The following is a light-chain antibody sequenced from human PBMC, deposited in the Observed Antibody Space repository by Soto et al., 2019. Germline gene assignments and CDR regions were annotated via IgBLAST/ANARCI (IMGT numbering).Light chain of an antibody. CDR1: SGSIASNY. Sequence: NFMLTQPHSVSESPVKTVTISCTRSSGSIASNYVQWYQQRPGSAPTTVIYEDNQRPSGVPDRFSGSIDSYSNSASLTISGLKTEDEADYYCQSYDSSNVVFGGGTKLTVL. CDR3: QSYDSSNVV. V-gene: IGLV6-57*04. J-gene: IGLJ2*01. CDR2: EDN.